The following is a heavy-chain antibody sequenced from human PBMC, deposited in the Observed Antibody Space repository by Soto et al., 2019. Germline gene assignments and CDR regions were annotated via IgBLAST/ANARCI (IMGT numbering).Heavy chain of an antibody. J-gene: IGHJ4*02. CDR1: RYSFAGYW. CDR3: ARQIYDSDTGPNFQYYFDS. Sequence: GESLKISCKGSRYSFAGYWITWVRQKPGKGLEWMGRIDPSDSQTYYSPSFRGHVTISVTKSITTVFLQWSSLRASDTAMYYCARQIYDSDTGPNFQYYFDSWGQGTPVTVPQ. CDR2: IDPSDSQT. D-gene: IGHD3-22*01. V-gene: IGHV5-10-1*01.